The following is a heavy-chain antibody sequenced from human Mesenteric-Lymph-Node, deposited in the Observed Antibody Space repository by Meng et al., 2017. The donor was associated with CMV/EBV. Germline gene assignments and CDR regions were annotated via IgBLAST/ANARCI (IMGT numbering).Heavy chain of an antibody. Sequence: CEASGYTFTSYYLHWVRQAPGQGLEWMGIINPSGGSTTYAQKFQGRVTMTRDTSTSTVYMELSSLRSEDTAVYYCARGRHPYVFFDYWGQGTLVTAPQ. CDR1: GYTFTSYY. CDR2: INPSGGST. J-gene: IGHJ4*02. V-gene: IGHV1-46*01. CDR3: ARGRHPYVFFDY. D-gene: IGHD3-10*02.